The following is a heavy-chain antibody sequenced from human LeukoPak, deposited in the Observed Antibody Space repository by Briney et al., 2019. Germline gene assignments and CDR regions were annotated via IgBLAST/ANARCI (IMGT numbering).Heavy chain of an antibody. CDR2: IYYSGST. D-gene: IGHD3-9*01. V-gene: IGHV4-59*01. J-gene: IGHJ4*02. CDR3: ASGRYYDILTGYYSHPVFDY. Sequence: PSETLSLTCTVSGGSISSYYWSWIRQPPGKGLEWIGYIYYSGSTNYNPSLKSRVTISVDTSKNQFSLKLRSVTAADTAVYYCASGRYYDILTGYYSHPVFDYWGQGTLVTVSS. CDR1: GGSISSYY.